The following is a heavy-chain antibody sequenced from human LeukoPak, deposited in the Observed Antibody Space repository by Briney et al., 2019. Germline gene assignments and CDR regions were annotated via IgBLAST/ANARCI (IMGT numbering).Heavy chain of an antibody. D-gene: IGHD7-27*01. V-gene: IGHV3-23*01. CDR1: GFTFSSYA. Sequence: GGSLRLSCAASGFTFSSYAMSWVRQAPGKGLEWVSAISGSGGSTYYADSVKGRFTISRDDSKNTLSLQMNSLRVEDTAVYYFGRDLAWGAFDYWGQGTLVTVSS. CDR2: ISGSGGST. CDR3: GRDLAWGAFDY. J-gene: IGHJ4*02.